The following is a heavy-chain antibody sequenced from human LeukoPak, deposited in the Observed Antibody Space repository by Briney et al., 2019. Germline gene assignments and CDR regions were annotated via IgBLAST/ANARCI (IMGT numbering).Heavy chain of an antibody. V-gene: IGHV6-1*01. Sequence: SQTLSLTCAISGDSVTSKSASWNWIRQSPSRGLEWLGRTYSRSKWFNDYAVSVKSRISINPDTSKNQFSLHLTSVTPDDTAVYFCARGTGSLDYWGQGTLVTVSS. D-gene: IGHD1-26*01. CDR2: TYSRSKWFN. CDR1: GDSVTSKSAS. J-gene: IGHJ4*02. CDR3: ARGTGSLDY.